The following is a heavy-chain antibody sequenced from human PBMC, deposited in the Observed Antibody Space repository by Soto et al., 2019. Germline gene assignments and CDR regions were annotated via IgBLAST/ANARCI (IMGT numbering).Heavy chain of an antibody. V-gene: IGHV4-59*01. CDR1: GGSISSYY. CDR3: SRGILV. CDR2: IYYSGST. D-gene: IGHD2-15*01. Sequence: SETLSLTCTVSGGSISSYYWSWIRQPPGKGLEWIGYIYYSGSTNYNPSLKSRVTISVDTSKNQFSLKLSSVTAADTAVYYCSRGILVWGPGTPVPVSS. J-gene: IGHJ4*02.